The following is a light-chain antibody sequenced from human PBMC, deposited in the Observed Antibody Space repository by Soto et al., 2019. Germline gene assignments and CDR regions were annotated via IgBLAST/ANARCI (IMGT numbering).Light chain of an antibody. J-gene: IGKJ4*01. Sequence: EIVLTQSPATLSLSPGDTATLSCRASQSVTNYLAWYQQKPGQAPRLLIYAASNRATGIPARFSGSGSGTDFTLTISSLEPEDFAVYYCQLRSNWPLTFGGWTKVEIK. CDR2: AAS. V-gene: IGKV3-11*01. CDR1: QSVTNY. CDR3: QLRSNWPLT.